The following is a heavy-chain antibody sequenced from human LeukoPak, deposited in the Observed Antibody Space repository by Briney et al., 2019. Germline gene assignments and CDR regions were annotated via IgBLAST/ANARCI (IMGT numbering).Heavy chain of an antibody. Sequence: PGGSLRLSCAASGLTFSTYWMSWVRQAPGKGLVWVSRVNSDGSSTSYADSVKGRFTISRDNAKNTLYLQMNSLRAEDTAVYYCARGENYDSSGYGKLDYWGQGTLVTVSS. V-gene: IGHV3-74*01. D-gene: IGHD3-22*01. J-gene: IGHJ4*02. CDR2: VNSDGSST. CDR1: GLTFSTYW. CDR3: ARGENYDSSGYGKLDY.